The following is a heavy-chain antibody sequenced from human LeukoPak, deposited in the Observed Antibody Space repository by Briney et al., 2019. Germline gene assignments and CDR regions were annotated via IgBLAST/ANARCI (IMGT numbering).Heavy chain of an antibody. CDR3: AKAGGNFGAAAGDYFDY. Sequence: GSLRLSCAASGFTFSSYAMSWVRQAPGKGLEWVSAISGSGGSTYYADSVKGRFTISRDNSKNTLYLQMNSLRAEDTAVYYCAKAGGNFGAAAGDYFDYWGQGTLVTVSS. J-gene: IGHJ4*02. CDR2: ISGSGGST. CDR1: GFTFSSYA. V-gene: IGHV3-23*01. D-gene: IGHD3-3*01.